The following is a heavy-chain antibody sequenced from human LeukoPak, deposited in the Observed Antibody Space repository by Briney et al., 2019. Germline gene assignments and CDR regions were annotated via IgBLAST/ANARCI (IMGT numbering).Heavy chain of an antibody. D-gene: IGHD4-17*01. J-gene: IGHJ4*02. CDR2: ISSSGSTI. Sequence: MAGGSLRLSCAASGFTFSDYYMSWIRQAPGKGLEWVSYISSSGSTIYYADSVKGRFTISRDNAKNSLYLQMNSLRVEDTALYYCARDGNDGDYSYWGQGTLVTVSS. CDR1: GFTFSDYY. V-gene: IGHV3-11*04. CDR3: ARDGNDGDYSY.